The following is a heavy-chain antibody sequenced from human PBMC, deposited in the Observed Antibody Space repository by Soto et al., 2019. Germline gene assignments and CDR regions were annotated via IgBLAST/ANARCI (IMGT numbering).Heavy chain of an antibody. D-gene: IGHD3-22*01. CDR1: GGSILDSTYY. V-gene: IGHV4-39*01. CDR3: ARQASGSYYGWFDP. CDR2: IFYSGGT. J-gene: IGHJ5*02. Sequence: QLLLQESGPGLVKPSETLSLTCTVSGGSILDSTYYWAWIRQSPGKGLEWIGTIFYSGGTFYTPSLXRXGAXSVGTFNNQFSLELSSVTAADTAVYYCARQASGSYYGWFDPWGQGTLVTVSS.